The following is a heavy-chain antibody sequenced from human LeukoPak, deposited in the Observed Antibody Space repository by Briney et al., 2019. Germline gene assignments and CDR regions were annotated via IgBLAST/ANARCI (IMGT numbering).Heavy chain of an antibody. CDR1: GGSVRSSSYY. D-gene: IGHD3-10*01. V-gene: IGHV4-39*01. CDR3: ASASGGPGTFYRIDY. J-gene: IGHJ4*02. CDR2: MYFSGST. Sequence: SETLSLTCTVSGGSVRSSSYYWGWIRQPPGKGLEWIGSMYFSGSTYYKPSLKSRVTVSVDTSKNQFSLKLRSVTAADTALYYCASASGGPGTFYRIDYWGQGTLVTVSS.